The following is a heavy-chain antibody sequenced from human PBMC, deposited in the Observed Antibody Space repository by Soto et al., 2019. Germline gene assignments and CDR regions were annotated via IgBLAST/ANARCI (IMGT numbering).Heavy chain of an antibody. Sequence: PSETLSLTCTVSGGSISSYYWSWIRQPPGKGLEWIGYIYYSGSTNYNPSLKSRVTISVDTSKNQFSLKLSSVTAADAAVYYCARVRGRKNYYYYYGMDVWGQGTTVTVSS. J-gene: IGHJ6*02. CDR1: GGSISSYY. CDR2: IYYSGST. V-gene: IGHV4-59*01. CDR3: ARVRGRKNYYYYYGMDV. D-gene: IGHD3-3*01.